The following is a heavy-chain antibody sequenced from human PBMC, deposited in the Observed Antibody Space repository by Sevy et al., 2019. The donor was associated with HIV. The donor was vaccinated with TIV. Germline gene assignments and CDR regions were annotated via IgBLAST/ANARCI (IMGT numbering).Heavy chain of an antibody. CDR1: GGSITSLY. D-gene: IGHD3-16*01. V-gene: IGHV4-59*08. Sequence: SESLSLTCTVSGGSITSLYWNWIRQPPGKGLEWIANIYYNGHINYNPSLKSRVTLSLDTSKNQFSLRLSAVTAADSAMYYCAGENAWGRGYSWGQGTLVTVSS. J-gene: IGHJ4*02. CDR3: AGENAWGRGYS. CDR2: IYYNGHI.